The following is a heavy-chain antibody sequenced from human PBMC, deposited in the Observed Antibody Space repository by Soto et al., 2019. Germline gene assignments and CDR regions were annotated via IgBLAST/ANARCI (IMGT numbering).Heavy chain of an antibody. Sequence: AESLRLSCAASGFTFSNYFMHWVRQVPGEGLVWVSRMSGDGKTISYADSVKGRFTISRDNAKNTLYLQMNSLRVEDTAVYYCARTYVPGIAGFDPWGQGTLVTVSS. D-gene: IGHD1-1*01. CDR1: GFTFSNYF. CDR3: ARTYVPGIAGFDP. CDR2: MSGDGKTI. J-gene: IGHJ5*02. V-gene: IGHV3-74*01.